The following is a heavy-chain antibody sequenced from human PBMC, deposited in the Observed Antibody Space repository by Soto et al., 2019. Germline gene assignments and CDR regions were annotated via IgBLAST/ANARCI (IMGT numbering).Heavy chain of an antibody. CDR2: INGDNGNT. D-gene: IGHD4-17*01. Sequence: QVQLVQSGAEVKKPGASVKVSCQASGYSFSNNGISWVRQAPGQGFEWMGWINGDNGNTNYAQKFQGRVTMTTDTSTSTAYMYLRSLRSDVTAVYYCASDLGYGDYGTDFWGQGTLVTVSS. V-gene: IGHV1-18*04. CDR1: GYSFSNNG. CDR3: ASDLGYGDYGTDF. J-gene: IGHJ4*02.